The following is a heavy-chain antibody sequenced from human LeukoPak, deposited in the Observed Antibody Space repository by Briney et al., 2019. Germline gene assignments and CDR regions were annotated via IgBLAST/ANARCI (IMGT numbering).Heavy chain of an antibody. J-gene: IGHJ6*02. D-gene: IGHD2-2*01. V-gene: IGHV4-34*01. CDR3: ASDVVVVPAALFYYYGMDV. Sequence: PSETLSLTCAVYGGSFSGYYWSWIRQPPGKGLEWIGEINHSGSTNYNPSLKSRVTISVDTSKNQFSLKLSSVTAADTAVYYCASDVVVVPAALFYYYGMDVWGQGTTVTVSS. CDR2: INHSGST. CDR1: GGSFSGYY.